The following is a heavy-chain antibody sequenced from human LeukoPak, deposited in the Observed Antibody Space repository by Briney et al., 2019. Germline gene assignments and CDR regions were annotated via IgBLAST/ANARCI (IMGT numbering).Heavy chain of an antibody. CDR3: ARVTGRVGYYDSSGYYYDY. CDR2: IYYSGST. D-gene: IGHD3-22*01. CDR1: GGSISSGDYY. Sequence: SETLSLTCTVSGGSISSGDYYWSWIRQPPGKGLEWIGYIYYSGSTNYNPSLKSRVTISVDTSKNQFSLKLSSVTAADTAVYYCARVTGRVGYYDSSGYYYDYWGQGTLVTVSS. J-gene: IGHJ4*02. V-gene: IGHV4-30-4*01.